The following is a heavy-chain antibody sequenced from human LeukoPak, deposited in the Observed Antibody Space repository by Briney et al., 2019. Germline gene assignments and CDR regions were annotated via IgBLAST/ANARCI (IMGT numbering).Heavy chain of an antibody. CDR2: INPSGGST. D-gene: IGHD3-16*02. V-gene: IGHV1-46*01. CDR1: GYTFTSYY. J-gene: IGHJ4*02. Sequence: ASVKVSCKASGYTFTSYYMHWVRQAPGQGLEWMGIINPSGGSTSYAQKFQGRVTMTRDTSTSTVYMELSSLRSEDTAVYYCASAWLGTGMGEISSLDYWGQGTLVTVSS. CDR3: ASAWLGTGMGEISSLDY.